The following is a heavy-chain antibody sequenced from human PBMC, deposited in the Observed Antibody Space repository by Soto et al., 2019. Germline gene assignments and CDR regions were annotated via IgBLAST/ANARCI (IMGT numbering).Heavy chain of an antibody. CDR3: AKPPPTMVVVPAAIDY. CDR1: GFTFSSYA. V-gene: IGHV3-23*01. J-gene: IGHJ4*02. CDR2: ISGSGGST. Sequence: EVQLLESGGGLVQPGGSLRLSCAASGFTFSSYAMSWVRQAPGKGPEWVSAISGSGGSTYYADSVKGRFTISRDNSKNTLYLQMNSLRAEDTAVYYCAKPPPTMVVVPAAIDYWGQGTLVTVSS. D-gene: IGHD2-2*01.